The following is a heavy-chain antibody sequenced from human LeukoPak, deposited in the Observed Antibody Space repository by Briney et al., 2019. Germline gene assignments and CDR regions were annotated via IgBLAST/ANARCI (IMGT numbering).Heavy chain of an antibody. CDR1: GFTFSSYW. J-gene: IGHJ5*02. CDR2: IKQDGSEK. CDR3: AKERDNYPNNWFDP. D-gene: IGHD5-24*01. Sequence: PGGSLRLSCAASGFTFSSYWMSWVRQAPGKGLEWVANIKQDGSEKYYADSVKGRFTISRDNSKNTLYLQMNSLRAEDTAVYYCAKERDNYPNNWFDPWGQGTLVTVSS. V-gene: IGHV3-7*03.